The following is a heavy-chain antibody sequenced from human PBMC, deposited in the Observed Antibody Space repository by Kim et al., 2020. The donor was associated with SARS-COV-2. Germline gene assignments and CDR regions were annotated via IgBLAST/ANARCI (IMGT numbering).Heavy chain of an antibody. Sequence: GGSLRLSCAASGFTFGDYAMHWVRQAPGKGLEWVSGISWNSGSIGYADSVKGRFTISRDNAKNSLYLQMNSLRAEDTALYYCAKEWATGTTYGPHAFDIWGQGTMVTVSS. CDR3: AKEWATGTTYGPHAFDI. CDR1: GFTFGDYA. J-gene: IGHJ3*02. D-gene: IGHD1-1*01. CDR2: ISWNSGSI. V-gene: IGHV3-9*01.